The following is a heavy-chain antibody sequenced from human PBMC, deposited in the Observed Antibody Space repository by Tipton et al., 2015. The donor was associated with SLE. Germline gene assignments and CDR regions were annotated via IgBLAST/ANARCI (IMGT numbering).Heavy chain of an antibody. CDR2: INHSGST. CDR1: GGSISSGNYY. D-gene: IGHD6-6*01. J-gene: IGHJ6*03. CDR3: ARGLTYSSSSYYYYYYMDV. Sequence: TLSLTCTVSGGSISSGNYYWSWIRQPPGKGLEWIGEINHSGSTNYNPSLKSRVTISVDTSKNQFSLKLSSVTAADTAVYYCARGLTYSSSSYYYYYYMDVWGKGTTVTVSS. V-gene: IGHV4-39*07.